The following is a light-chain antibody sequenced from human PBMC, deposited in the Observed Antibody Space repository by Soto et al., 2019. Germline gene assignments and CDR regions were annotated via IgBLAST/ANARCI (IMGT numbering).Light chain of an antibody. J-gene: IGKJ5*01. V-gene: IGKV3-15*01. CDR3: QQYNNWPPIP. CDR2: GAS. Sequence: EIVMTQSAATLSVSPGERATLSCRASQSVSSNLAWYQQKPGQAPRLLIYGASTRATGIPARFSGSGSGTEFTLTISSLQSEDFAVYYCQQYNNWPPIPFGQGTRLEI. CDR1: QSVSSN.